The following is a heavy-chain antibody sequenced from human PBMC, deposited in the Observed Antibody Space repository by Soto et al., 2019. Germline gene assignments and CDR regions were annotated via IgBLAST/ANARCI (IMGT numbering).Heavy chain of an antibody. J-gene: IGHJ6*03. CDR2: IYYSGST. CDR3: ARGPYYDLIWNYYYMDV. CDR1: GGSISGHY. V-gene: IGHV4-59*08. Sequence: QVQLQESGPGLVKPSETLSLTGSVSGGSISGHYWSWVRQTPGKGLEWIGYIYYSGSTNYNPSLKSRVTISVDTSKNQFSLRLTSVTAADTAVYYCARGPYYDLIWNYYYMDVWGKGTTVTVSS. D-gene: IGHD3-16*01.